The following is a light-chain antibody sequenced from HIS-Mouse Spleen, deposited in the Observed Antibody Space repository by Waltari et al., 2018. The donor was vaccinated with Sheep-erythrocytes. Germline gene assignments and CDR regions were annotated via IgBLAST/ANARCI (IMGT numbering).Light chain of an antibody. V-gene: IGKV2-28*01. CDR1: QSLLHSNGYNY. J-gene: IGKJ2*01. CDR2: LGC. CDR3: MQALQTPLT. Sequence: DIVMTQSPLSLPVTPGEPASISCRASQSLLHSNGYNYLDWYLQKPGQSPQLQIYLGCSRASGVSGRFSGNGSGTDFTLKISRVEAGDVGVYYCMQALQTPLTFGQGTKLEIK.